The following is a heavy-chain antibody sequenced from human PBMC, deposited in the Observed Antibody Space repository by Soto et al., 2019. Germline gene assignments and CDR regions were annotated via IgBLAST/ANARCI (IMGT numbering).Heavy chain of an antibody. CDR3: ARDDSGYDFAGCLDY. CDR2: ISSSSSYI. V-gene: IGHV3-21*01. Sequence: GSLRLSCAASGFTFSSYSMNWVRQAPGKGLEWVSSISSSSSYIYYADSVKGRFTISRDNAKNSLYLQMNSLRAEDTAVYYCARDDSGYDFAGCLDYWGQGTLVTVSS. J-gene: IGHJ4*02. CDR1: GFTFSSYS. D-gene: IGHD5-12*01.